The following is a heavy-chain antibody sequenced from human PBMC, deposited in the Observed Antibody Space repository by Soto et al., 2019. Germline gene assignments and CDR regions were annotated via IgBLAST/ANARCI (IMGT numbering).Heavy chain of an antibody. CDR1: GYTFTSYG. J-gene: IGHJ6*02. D-gene: IGHD3-22*01. CDR3: ARGDATKIIVTTYYGLDV. CDR2: IIPVFGTP. V-gene: IGHV1-69*13. Sequence: ASVKVSCKASGYTFTSYGISWVRQAPGQGLEWMGGIIPVFGTPHYAQKFQDRVTITADESTSTVYMEVSSLTSEDTAVYYCARGDATKIIVTTYYGLDVWGQGTTVNVSS.